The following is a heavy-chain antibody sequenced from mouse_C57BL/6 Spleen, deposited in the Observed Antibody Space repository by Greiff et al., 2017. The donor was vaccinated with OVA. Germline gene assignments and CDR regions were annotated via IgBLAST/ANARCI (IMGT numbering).Heavy chain of an antibody. Sequence: VQLQQSGPELVKPGASVKISCKASGYTFTDYYMNWVKQSHGKSLEWIGDINPNNGGTSYNQKFKGKATLTVDKSSSTAYMELRSLTSEDSAVYYCARSDTTAFDYWGQGTTLTVSS. CDR1: GYTFTDYY. CDR2: INPNNGGT. CDR3: ARSDTTAFDY. V-gene: IGHV1-26*01. J-gene: IGHJ2*01. D-gene: IGHD1-2*01.